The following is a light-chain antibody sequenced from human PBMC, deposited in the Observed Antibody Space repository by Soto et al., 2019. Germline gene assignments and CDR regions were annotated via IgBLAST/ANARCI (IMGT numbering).Light chain of an antibody. Sequence: DIQMTQSPSPLYASMGDRLTITCRASQSINIYLNWYQQKPGKAPNLLITAASSFRTGVPSRFSGSGSGTDFTLTISSVQPEDSVTYYCQRSYSTSITFGQGTRLEI. V-gene: IGKV1-39*01. CDR3: QRSYSTSIT. J-gene: IGKJ5*01. CDR1: QSINIY. CDR2: AAS.